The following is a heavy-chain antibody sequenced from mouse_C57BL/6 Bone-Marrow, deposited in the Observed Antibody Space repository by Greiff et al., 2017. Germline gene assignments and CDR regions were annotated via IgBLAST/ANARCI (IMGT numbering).Heavy chain of an antibody. V-gene: IGHV1-69*01. CDR2: IDPSDSYT. CDR1: GYTFTSYW. CDR3: ARSIGNYGY. Sequence: QVQLQPPGAELVMPGASVKLSCKASGYTFTSYWMHWVKQRPGQGLEWIGEIDPSDSYTNYNQKFKGKSTLTVDKSSSTAYMQLSSLTSEDSAVYYCARSIGNYGYWGQGTTLTVSS. J-gene: IGHJ2*01. D-gene: IGHD2-1*01.